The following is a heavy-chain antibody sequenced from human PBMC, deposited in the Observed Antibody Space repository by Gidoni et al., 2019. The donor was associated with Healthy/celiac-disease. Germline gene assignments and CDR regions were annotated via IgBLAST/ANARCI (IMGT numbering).Heavy chain of an antibody. Sequence: EVQLVESGGGLVQPGRSLRLPCTVSGFTFGDYAMSWVRQAPGKGLEWVGFIRSKAYGGTTEYAASVKGRFTISRDDSKSIAYLQMNSLKTEDTAVYYCTSGTPLRWWELLPFDYWGQGTLVTVSS. V-gene: IGHV3-49*04. CDR3: TSGTPLRWWELLPFDY. CDR1: GFTFGDYA. J-gene: IGHJ4*02. D-gene: IGHD1-26*01. CDR2: IRSKAYGGTT.